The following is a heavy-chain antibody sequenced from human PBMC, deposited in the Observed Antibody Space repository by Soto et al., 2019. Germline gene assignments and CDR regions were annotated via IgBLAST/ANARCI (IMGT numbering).Heavy chain of an antibody. CDR3: AKGSSSVYYYYYGLDV. CDR1: GFNFISYG. CDR2: ISYDASNK. V-gene: IGHV3-30*18. Sequence: QVQLVESGGGVVQPGRSLRLSCAASGFNFISYGMHWVRQAPGKGLQWVAVISYDASNKYYADSVKGRFTISRDNSKNTLYLQMNTLRPEDTAVYYCAKGSSSVYYYYYGLDVWGQGTTVTVSS. J-gene: IGHJ6*02. D-gene: IGHD6-6*01.